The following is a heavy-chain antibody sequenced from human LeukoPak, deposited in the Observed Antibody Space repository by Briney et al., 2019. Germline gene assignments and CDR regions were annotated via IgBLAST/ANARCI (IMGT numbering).Heavy chain of an antibody. J-gene: IGHJ4*02. D-gene: IGHD4-17*01. CDR2: ISDSSSYT. V-gene: IGHV3-21*06. Sequence: AGGSLRLSCAASRFIFSRYSMNWVRQAPGKGLEWVSYISDSSSYTYYADSVKGRFTISRDNAKNSLYLQMNSLRAEDTAVYYCARDGMTTVTTWAYWGQGTLVTVSS. CDR1: RFIFSRYS. CDR3: ARDGMTTVTTWAY.